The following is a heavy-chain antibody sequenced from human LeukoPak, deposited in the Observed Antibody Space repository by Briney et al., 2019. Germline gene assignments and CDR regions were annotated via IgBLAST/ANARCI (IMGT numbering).Heavy chain of an antibody. CDR1: GFTFSNYA. Sequence: GGSLRFSCAASGFTFSNYAMSWVRQAPGKGLKWVSAISGSGVSTYYADSVKGRFTISRDNSKNTLYLQMNGLRAEDTAVYYCAKDPRGYYYGMDVWGKGTTVTVSS. D-gene: IGHD3-10*01. CDR2: ISGSGVST. J-gene: IGHJ6*04. CDR3: AKDPRGYYYGMDV. V-gene: IGHV3-23*01.